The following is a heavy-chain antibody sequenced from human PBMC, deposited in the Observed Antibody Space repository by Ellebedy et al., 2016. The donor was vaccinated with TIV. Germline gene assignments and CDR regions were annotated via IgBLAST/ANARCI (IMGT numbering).Heavy chain of an antibody. CDR1: GYTFTGYY. J-gene: IGHJ4*02. V-gene: IGHV1-2*02. CDR2: INPNSGGT. CDR3: ARDLGDIAVAGTGY. Sequence: AASVKVSCKASGYTFTGYYMHWVRQAPGQGLEWMGWINPNSGGTNYAQKFQGRVTMTRDTSISTAYMELSRLRSDDTAVYYCARDLGDIAVAGTGYWGQGSLVTVSS. D-gene: IGHD6-19*01.